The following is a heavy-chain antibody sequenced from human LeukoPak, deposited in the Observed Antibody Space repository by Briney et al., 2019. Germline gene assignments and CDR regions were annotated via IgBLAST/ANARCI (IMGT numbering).Heavy chain of an antibody. CDR1: GFMFGSYA. J-gene: IGHJ3*02. V-gene: IGHV3-23*01. Sequence: PGGSLRLSCAASGFMFGSYAMSWVRQVPGKGLECVSITSGSGGSTYYADSVKGRFTISRDKSKNTLYLQMNSLRAEDTAVYYCAKVMGYYYDSSGYYNDAFDIWGQGTMVTVSS. CDR2: TSGSGGST. CDR3: AKVMGYYYDSSGYYNDAFDI. D-gene: IGHD3-22*01.